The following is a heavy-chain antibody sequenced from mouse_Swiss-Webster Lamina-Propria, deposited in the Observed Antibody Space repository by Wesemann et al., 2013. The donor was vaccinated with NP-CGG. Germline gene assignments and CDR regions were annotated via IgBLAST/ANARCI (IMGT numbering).Heavy chain of an antibody. CDR2: IFPASGST. D-gene: IGHD2-10*02. CDR1: GYTFLTYW. V-gene: IGHV1-70*01. Sequence: GTSVKISCKASGYTFLTYWMNWVKQRPGQGLEWIGQIFPASGSTYYNEMFKDKATLTVDTSSSTAYMQLSSLTSEDTAVYFCARMEYPWYFDVWGAGTTVTVSS. CDR3: ARMEYPWYFDV. J-gene: IGHJ1*01.